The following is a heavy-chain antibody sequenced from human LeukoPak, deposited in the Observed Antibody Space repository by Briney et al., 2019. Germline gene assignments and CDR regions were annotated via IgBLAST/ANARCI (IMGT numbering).Heavy chain of an antibody. V-gene: IGHV3-21*01. D-gene: IGHD5-18*01. Sequence: PGGSLRLSCAASGFTFSSYAMNWVRQAPGKGLEWVSSISSSSSYIYYADSVKGRFTISRDNAKNSLYLQMNSLRAEDTAVYYCARDPKFLIQPEYMDVWGKGTTVTVSS. CDR3: ARDPKFLIQPEYMDV. CDR1: GFTFSSYA. J-gene: IGHJ6*03. CDR2: ISSSSSYI.